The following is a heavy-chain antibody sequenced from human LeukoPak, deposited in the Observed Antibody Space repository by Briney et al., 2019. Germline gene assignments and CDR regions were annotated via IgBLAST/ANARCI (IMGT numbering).Heavy chain of an antibody. Sequence: PGGSLRLSCAASGFTFSSYAMSWVRQAPGKGLEWVSAISGSGGSTYYADSVKGRFTISRDNSKNTLYVQMNSLRAEDTAVYYCAKPPLSIFGVVNGVDYWGQGTLVTVSS. CDR1: GFTFSSYA. V-gene: IGHV3-23*01. J-gene: IGHJ4*02. CDR2: ISGSGGST. D-gene: IGHD3-3*01. CDR3: AKPPLSIFGVVNGVDY.